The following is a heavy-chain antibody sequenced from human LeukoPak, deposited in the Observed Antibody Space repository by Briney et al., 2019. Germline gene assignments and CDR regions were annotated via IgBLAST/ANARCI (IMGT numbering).Heavy chain of an antibody. D-gene: IGHD3-16*01. CDR1: GGSISSGDYY. Sequence: PSQTLSLTCTVSGGSISSGDYYWSWIRQPPGKGLEWIGYTYYSGSTYYNPSLKSRVTISVDTSKNQFSLKLSSVTAADTAVYYCARASAITTPTARAPIKNNWFDPWGQGTLVTVSS. CDR3: ARASAITTPTARAPIKNNWFDP. CDR2: TYYSGST. V-gene: IGHV4-30-4*01. J-gene: IGHJ5*02.